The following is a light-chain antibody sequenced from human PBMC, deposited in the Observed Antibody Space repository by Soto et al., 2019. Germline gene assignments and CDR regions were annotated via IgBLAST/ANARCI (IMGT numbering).Light chain of an antibody. CDR2: NNL. Sequence: QSVLTQPPSASGAPWQRVTISCTGSSSNFGAGYEVHWYKQVPGAAPTLVIFNNLNRPSGVPERFSGSKSGTSTSLVISGLQDEDEADYYCQSFDSSLRVYVFGSGTKRTVL. CDR1: SSNFGAGYE. V-gene: IGLV1-40*01. CDR3: QSFDSSLRVYV. J-gene: IGLJ1*01.